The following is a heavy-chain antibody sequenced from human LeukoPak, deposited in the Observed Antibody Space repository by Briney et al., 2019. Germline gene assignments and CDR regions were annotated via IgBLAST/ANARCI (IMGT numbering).Heavy chain of an antibody. CDR3: ARDLCHGGSCFHFDS. CDR1: GYTFTDYY. D-gene: IGHD2-15*01. V-gene: IGHV1-2*02. Sequence: ASVKVSCKASGYTFTDYYVHWVRQAPGQGLEWLGWINPDSGATNFAQRFQGRVTMTRDTSVNTARMELSNLRSDDTAVYYCARDLCHGGSCFHFDSWGQGTLVTVSS. CDR2: INPDSGAT. J-gene: IGHJ4*02.